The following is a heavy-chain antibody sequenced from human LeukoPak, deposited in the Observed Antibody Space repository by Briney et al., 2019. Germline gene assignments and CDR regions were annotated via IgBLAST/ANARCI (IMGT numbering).Heavy chain of an antibody. CDR2: IYYSGST. CDR3: ARSGYSSGWYPPGVHYFDY. D-gene: IGHD6-19*01. J-gene: IGHJ4*02. Sequence: SETLSLTCTVSGGSISSSSYYWGWIRQPPGKGLEWIGSIYYSGSTNYNPSLKSRVTISVDTSKNQFSLKLSSVTAADTAVYYCARSGYSSGWYPPGVHYFDYWGQGTLVTVSS. V-gene: IGHV4-39*07. CDR1: GGSISSSSYY.